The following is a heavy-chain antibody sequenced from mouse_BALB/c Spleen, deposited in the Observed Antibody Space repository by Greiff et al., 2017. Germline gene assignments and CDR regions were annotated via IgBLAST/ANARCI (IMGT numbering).Heavy chain of an antibody. J-gene: IGHJ2*01. CDR1: GFAFSSYD. V-gene: IGHV5-12-1*01. CDR2: ISSGGGST. Sequence: EVQLVESGGGLVKPGGSLKLSCAASGFAFSSYDMSWVRQTPEKRLEWVAYISSGGGSTYYPDTVKGRFTISRDNAKNTLYLQMSSLKSEDTAMYYCAREGGIYYYGSSYNFDYWGQGTTLTVSS. D-gene: IGHD1-1*01. CDR3: AREGGIYYYGSSYNFDY.